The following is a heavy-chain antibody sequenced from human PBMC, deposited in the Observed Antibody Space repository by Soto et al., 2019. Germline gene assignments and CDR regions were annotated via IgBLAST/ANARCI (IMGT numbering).Heavy chain of an antibody. Sequence: EVQLLESGGGLVQPGGSLRLSCAASGFTFSSYAMSWVRQAPGKGLEWVSAISGSGGSTYYADSVKGRFTISRDNSKNRLYLQMNSLRAEDTAVYYCAKGPSPPHSGWYSYWGQGTLVTVSS. J-gene: IGHJ4*02. CDR3: AKGPSPPHSGWYSY. CDR1: GFTFSSYA. V-gene: IGHV3-23*01. CDR2: ISGSGGST. D-gene: IGHD6-19*01.